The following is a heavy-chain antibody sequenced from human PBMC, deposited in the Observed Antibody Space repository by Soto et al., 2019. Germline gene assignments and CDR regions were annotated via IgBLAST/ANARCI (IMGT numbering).Heavy chain of an antibody. CDR2: TRNKANSYTT. Sequence: GGSLRLSCAASGFTFSDHYMDWVRQAPGKGLEWVGRTRNKANSYTTEYAASVKGRFTISRDDSKNSLYLQMNSLKTEDTAVYYCARGYSRYRAFDIWGQGTTGT. J-gene: IGHJ3*02. CDR3: ARGYSRYRAFDI. D-gene: IGHD6-13*01. CDR1: GFTFSDHY. V-gene: IGHV3-72*01.